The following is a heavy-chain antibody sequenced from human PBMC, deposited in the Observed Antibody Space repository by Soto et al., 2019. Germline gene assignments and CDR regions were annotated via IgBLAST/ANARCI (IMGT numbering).Heavy chain of an antibody. J-gene: IGHJ4*02. CDR1: GYSFAGYW. CDR2: IDPSDSQT. CDR3: ARQIYDSGTGPNFQYYFDA. D-gene: IGHD6-13*01. V-gene: IGHV5-10-1*01. Sequence: AQYLKISCKESGYSFAGYWITWVRQKPGKGLEWMGRIDPSDSQTYYSPSFRGHVTISVTKSITTVFLQWSSLRASDTAMYYCARQIYDSGTGPNFQYYFDAWGQGMPVTVSS.